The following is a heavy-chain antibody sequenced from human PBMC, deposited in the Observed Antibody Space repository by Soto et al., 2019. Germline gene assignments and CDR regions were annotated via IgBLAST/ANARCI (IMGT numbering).Heavy chain of an antibody. CDR1: GFTFSDYW. CDR3: ASSLLTPFDY. CDR2: INSDGSST. V-gene: IGHV3-74*01. J-gene: IGHJ4*02. D-gene: IGHD7-27*01. Sequence: EVQLVESGGGLVQPGGSLRLSCAAPGFTFSDYWMHWVRQAPGKGLVWVSRINSDGSSTFYADSVKGRFTISRDNAKNTLYLQMNSLRAEDTAVYYCASSLLTPFDYWGQGTLVTVSS.